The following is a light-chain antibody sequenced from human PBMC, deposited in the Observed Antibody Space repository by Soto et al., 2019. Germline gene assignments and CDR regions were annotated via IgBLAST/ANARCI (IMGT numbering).Light chain of an antibody. CDR1: QSISYW. V-gene: IGKV1-5*01. CDR3: QQLNSYPQT. Sequence: DIRMTQSPSTLSASVGDRGTITCRASQSISYWLAWYQQKPGKAPKLLIYDASGLQSGVPSRFSGSGYGTDFTLTISSLQPEDFATYYCQQLNSYPQTFGQGTKVDIK. J-gene: IGKJ1*01. CDR2: DAS.